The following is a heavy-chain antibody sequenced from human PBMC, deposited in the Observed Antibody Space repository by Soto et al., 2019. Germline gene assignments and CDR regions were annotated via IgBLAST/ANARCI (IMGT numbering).Heavy chain of an antibody. CDR1: GFTVSSNY. J-gene: IGHJ4*02. CDR2: IYSGGST. D-gene: IGHD6-13*01. V-gene: IGHV3-66*01. Sequence: GGSLRLSCAASGFTVSSNYMSWVRQAPGKGLEWVSVIYSGGSTYYADSVKGRLTISRDNSKNTLYLQMNSLRAEDTAVYYCARGGEGWYRSSSSSYDYWGQGTLVTVSS. CDR3: ARGGEGWYRSSSSSYDY.